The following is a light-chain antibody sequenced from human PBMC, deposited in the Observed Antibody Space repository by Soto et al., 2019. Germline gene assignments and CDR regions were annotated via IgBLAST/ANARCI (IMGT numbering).Light chain of an antibody. CDR1: QSVSKY. Sequence: EIVLTQSPATLSLSPGERVTLSCRASQSVSKYLAWYQQKPGQAPRLLIYDASNRATGIPARFSGSGSGTDFTLTIISLEPEDFAVYYCQQRRNWPPITFGQGTRLEIK. CDR3: QQRRNWPPIT. CDR2: DAS. J-gene: IGKJ5*01. V-gene: IGKV3-11*01.